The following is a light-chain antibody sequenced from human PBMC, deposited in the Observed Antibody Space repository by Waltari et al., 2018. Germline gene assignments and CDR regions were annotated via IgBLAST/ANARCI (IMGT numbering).Light chain of an antibody. CDR2: AAS. J-gene: IGKJ1*01. Sequence: EIQMTQSPSSVFASVGDRVASTCRATQDIGSSLVWYQQKPGQGPNLLIYAASNLQSGVPSRFSGSGSGTDFTLTINSLQPEDFATYYCQQGHSVPPTFGQGTRVEIK. V-gene: IGKV1-12*01. CDR3: QQGHSVPPT. CDR1: QDIGSS.